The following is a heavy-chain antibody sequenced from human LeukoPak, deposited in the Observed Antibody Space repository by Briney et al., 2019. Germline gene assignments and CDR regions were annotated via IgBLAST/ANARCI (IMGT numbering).Heavy chain of an antibody. D-gene: IGHD2-2*01. J-gene: IGHJ4*02. Sequence: PGGSLRLSCAASGFTFSSYSMNWVRQAPGKGLEWVSSISSSSSYIYYADSVKGRFTISRDNAKNLLYLQMNSLRAEDTAVYYCARAPATVVVFDYWGQGTLVTVSS. CDR2: ISSSSSYI. CDR1: GFTFSSYS. V-gene: IGHV3-21*01. CDR3: ARAPATVVVFDY.